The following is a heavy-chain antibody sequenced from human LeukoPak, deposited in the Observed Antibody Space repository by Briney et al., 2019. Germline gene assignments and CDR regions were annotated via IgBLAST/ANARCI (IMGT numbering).Heavy chain of an antibody. D-gene: IGHD3-3*01. CDR2: IYPGDSDT. J-gene: IGHJ3*02. Sequence: GESLKISCKGSGYSFTSYWIGWVRQMPGKGLEWMGIIYPGDSDTRYSPSFQGQVTISADKSISTAYLQWSSLKASDTAMYYCKRHDFWSGHNASGNAFDIWGQGTMATVSS. V-gene: IGHV5-51*01. CDR1: GYSFTSYW. CDR3: KRHDFWSGHNASGNAFDI.